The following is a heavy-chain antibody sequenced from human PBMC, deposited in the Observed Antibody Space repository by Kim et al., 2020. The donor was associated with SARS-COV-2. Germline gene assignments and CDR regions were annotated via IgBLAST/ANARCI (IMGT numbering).Heavy chain of an antibody. J-gene: IGHJ4*02. CDR3: ATDPSGAFYNILTGYYSQDY. V-gene: IGHV3-15*01. CDR1: GLPFSNAW. Sequence: GGSLRLSCAASGLPFSNAWLTWVRQAPGKGLEWVGHIKSKTDGGTTDYSAPVQGRFTISRDDSKNTLYLQMNDLKIEDTATYYCATDPSGAFYNILTGYYSQDYWGQGTLVTVSS. CDR2: IKSKTDGGTT. D-gene: IGHD3-9*01.